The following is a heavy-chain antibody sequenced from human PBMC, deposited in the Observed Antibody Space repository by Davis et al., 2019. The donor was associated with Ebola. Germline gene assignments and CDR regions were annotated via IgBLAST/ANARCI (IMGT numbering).Heavy chain of an antibody. CDR1: GGTFSSYA. CDR3: ARDHLETTVTLYNWFDP. V-gene: IGHV1-69*13. D-gene: IGHD4-17*01. Sequence: SVTVSCKASGGTFSSYAISWVRQAPGQGLEWMGGINPICGTANYAQKFQGRVTITVDESTSPAYMELSSLRSEDTAVYYCARDHLETTVTLYNWFDPWGQGTLVTVSS. J-gene: IGHJ5*02. CDR2: INPICGTA.